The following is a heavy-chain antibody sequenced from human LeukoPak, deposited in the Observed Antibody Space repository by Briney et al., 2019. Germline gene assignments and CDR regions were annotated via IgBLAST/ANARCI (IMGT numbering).Heavy chain of an antibody. CDR2: ISAYNGNT. D-gene: IGHD3-10*01. Sequence: ASVKVSCKASGYTFTSYGISWVRQAPGQGLEWMGWISAYNGNTNYAQKLQGRVTITGNTSISTAYMELSSLRSEDTAVYYCARSMLGGFGELFPFDYWGQGTLVTVSS. CDR3: ARSMLGGFGELFPFDY. J-gene: IGHJ4*02. V-gene: IGHV1-18*01. CDR1: GYTFTSYG.